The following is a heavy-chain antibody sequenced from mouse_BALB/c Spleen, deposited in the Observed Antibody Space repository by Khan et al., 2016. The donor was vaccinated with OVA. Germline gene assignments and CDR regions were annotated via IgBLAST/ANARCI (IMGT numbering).Heavy chain of an antibody. CDR1: GYTFTSYV. J-gene: IGHJ4*01. D-gene: IGHD1-1*01. V-gene: IGHV1S136*01. CDR3: ARYGSSPYYAMDY. CDR2: INPYNDGT. Sequence: VQLQQSGPELVKPGASVKVSCKASGYTFTSYVMHWVKQKPGQGLEWIGYINPYNDGTKYNEKFKGKATLTSDKSSTTAYMELSSLTSEDSAVYYCARYGSSPYYAMDYWGQGTSVTVSS.